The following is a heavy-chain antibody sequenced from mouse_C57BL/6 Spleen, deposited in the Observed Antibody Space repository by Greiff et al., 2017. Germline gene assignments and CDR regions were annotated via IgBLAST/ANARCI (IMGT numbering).Heavy chain of an antibody. CDR3: ARSGSSSHYYAMDY. Sequence: VQLQQPGAELVKPGASVKLSCKASGYTFTSYWMHWVKQRPGQGLEWIGMIHPNSGSTNYNEKFKSKATLTVDKSSSTAYMQLSSLTSEDSAVYYCARSGSSSHYYAMDYWGQGTSVTVSS. CDR1: GYTFTSYW. D-gene: IGHD1-1*01. CDR2: IHPNSGST. J-gene: IGHJ4*01. V-gene: IGHV1-64*01.